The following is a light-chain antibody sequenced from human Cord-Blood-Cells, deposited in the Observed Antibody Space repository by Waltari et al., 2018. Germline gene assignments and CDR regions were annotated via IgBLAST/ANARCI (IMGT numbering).Light chain of an antibody. CDR3: QVWDSSSVV. J-gene: IGLJ2*01. CDR2: YDS. V-gene: IGLV3-21*04. Sequence: SYVLTQPPSVSVAPGKTARITCGGNNIGSKSVHWYQQKPGQAPVLVIYYDSDRPSGIPVRLSGSNAGNTATLTISRVEAGDEADYYCQVWDSSSVVFGGGTKLTVL. CDR1: NIGSKS.